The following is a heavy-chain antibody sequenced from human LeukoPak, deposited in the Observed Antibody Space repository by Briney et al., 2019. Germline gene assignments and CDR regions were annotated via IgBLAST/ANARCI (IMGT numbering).Heavy chain of an antibody. J-gene: IGHJ4*02. Sequence: YPGGSPRLSCAASGFTFSSYAMSWVRQAPGKGLEWVSAISGSGGSTYYADSVKGRFTISRDNSKNTLYLQMNSLRAEDTAVYYCAKATIRTVVLYYFDHWGQGTLVTVSS. CDR2: ISGSGGST. CDR1: GFTFSSYA. D-gene: IGHD4-23*01. CDR3: AKATIRTVVLYYFDH. V-gene: IGHV3-23*01.